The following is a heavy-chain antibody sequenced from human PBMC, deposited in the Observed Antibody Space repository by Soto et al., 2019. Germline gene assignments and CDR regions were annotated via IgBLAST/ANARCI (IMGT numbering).Heavy chain of an antibody. J-gene: IGHJ6*03. V-gene: IGHV3-64*01. CDR2: ISNNGIGT. CDR1: GFTFSSHA. D-gene: IGHD2-8*01. CDR3: ARAMGYYYYYMDV. Sequence: PGGSLRLSCAASGFTFSSHAMHWVRQAPGKGLEYVSAISNNGIGTFYANSVKGRFTISRDNSKNTLYLQMSSLRAEDMAVYYCARAMGYYYYYMDVWGKGTTVTVSS.